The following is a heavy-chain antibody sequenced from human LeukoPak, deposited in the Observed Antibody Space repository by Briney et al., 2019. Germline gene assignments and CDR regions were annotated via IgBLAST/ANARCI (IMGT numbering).Heavy chain of an antibody. Sequence: PGGSLRLSCAASGLTFSSYAMSWVRQAPGKGLEWVSAISGSGGSTYYADSVKGRFTISRDNSKNTLYLQMNSLRAEDTAVYYCAKVNSSLHRDNWFDPWGQGTLVTVSS. D-gene: IGHD6-13*01. CDR1: GLTFSSYA. CDR3: AKVNSSLHRDNWFDP. J-gene: IGHJ5*02. CDR2: ISGSGGST. V-gene: IGHV3-23*01.